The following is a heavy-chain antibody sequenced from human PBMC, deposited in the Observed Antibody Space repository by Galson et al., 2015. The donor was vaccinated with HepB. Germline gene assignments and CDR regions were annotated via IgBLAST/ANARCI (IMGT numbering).Heavy chain of an antibody. J-gene: IGHJ5*02. CDR2: IRYDGTKE. CDR3: AKEGMSVGGNWFDP. V-gene: IGHV3-30*02. D-gene: IGHD3-16*01. Sequence: SLRLSCAASGFAFSGYAMHWVRQAPGKGLEWVAGIRYDGTKEYYTDSVKGRFTISRDNSKNTVFLQMESLGAEDTAVYYCAKEGMSVGGNWFDPWGQGTLVTVSS. CDR1: GFAFSGYA.